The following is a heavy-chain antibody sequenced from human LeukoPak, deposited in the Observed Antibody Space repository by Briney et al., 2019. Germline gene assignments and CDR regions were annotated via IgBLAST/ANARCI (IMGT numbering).Heavy chain of an antibody. CDR1: GGTFSSYA. J-gene: IGHJ6*02. D-gene: IGHD2-2*02. CDR3: ARKTEDIVVVPAAIRGENYYYGMDV. V-gene: IGHV1-69*01. CDR2: IIPIFGTA. Sequence: GSSVKVSCKASGGTFSSYAISWVRQAPGQGLEWMGGIIPIFGTANYAQKFQGRVTITADESTSTAYMELSSLRSEDTAVYYCARKTEDIVVVPAAIRGENYYYGMDVWGQGTTATVSS.